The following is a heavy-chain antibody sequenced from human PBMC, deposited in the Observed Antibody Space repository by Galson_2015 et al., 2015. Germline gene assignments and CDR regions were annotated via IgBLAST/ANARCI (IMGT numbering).Heavy chain of an antibody. D-gene: IGHD6-6*01. J-gene: IGHJ6*02. Sequence: SLRLSCAASGFTFSSYWMSWVRQAPGKGLEWVANIKQDGSEKYYVDSVKGRFTISRDNAKNSLYLQMNSLRSDDTAVYYCARDAGYSSSSIYYYYYGMDVWGQGTTVTVSS. CDR2: IKQDGSEK. CDR3: ARDAGYSSSSIYYYYYGMDV. CDR1: GFTFSSYW. V-gene: IGHV3-7*03.